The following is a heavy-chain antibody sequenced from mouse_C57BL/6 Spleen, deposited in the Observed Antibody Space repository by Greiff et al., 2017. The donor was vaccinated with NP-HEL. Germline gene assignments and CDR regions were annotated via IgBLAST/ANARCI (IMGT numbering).Heavy chain of an antibody. Sequence: VQLQQSGPELVKPGASVKISCKASGYTFTDYYMNWVKQSHGKSLEWIGDINPNNGGTSYNQKFKGKATLTVDKSSSTAYMELRSLTSEDSAVYYCARGIYYGNTNYFDYWGQGTTLTVSS. J-gene: IGHJ2*01. CDR2: INPNNGGT. D-gene: IGHD2-1*01. V-gene: IGHV1-26*01. CDR3: ARGIYYGNTNYFDY. CDR1: GYTFTDYY.